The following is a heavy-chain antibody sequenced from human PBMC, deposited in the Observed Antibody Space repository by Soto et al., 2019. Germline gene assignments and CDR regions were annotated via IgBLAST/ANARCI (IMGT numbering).Heavy chain of an antibody. Sequence: PSETLSLTCTVSGGSISSRNWWSWLRQSPTKGLEWIGEIYQSGSTSYNPSLESRVTISVDKSKNQFSLELTSLTAADTAVYYCAKDRLWGSSDRGAPDDFEVWGQGTMVTVSS. CDR3: AKDRLWGSSDRGAPDDFEV. D-gene: IGHD6-6*01. J-gene: IGHJ3*01. CDR2: IYQSGST. V-gene: IGHV4-4*02. CDR1: GGSISSRNW.